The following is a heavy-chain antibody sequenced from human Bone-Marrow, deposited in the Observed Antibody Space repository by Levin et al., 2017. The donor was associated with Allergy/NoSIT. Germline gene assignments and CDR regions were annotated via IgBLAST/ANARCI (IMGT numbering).Heavy chain of an antibody. Sequence: LGESLKISCAASGFNLSSYAMTWVRQTPGKGLEWVSAISGSAGTTYYADSVKGRFTISRDKSKNTLYLQMTSLRAEDTAVYYCAKAGKGYCSGGSCYPLYNWFDPWGQGTLVTVSS. V-gene: IGHV3-23*01. CDR1: GFNLSSYA. D-gene: IGHD2-15*01. J-gene: IGHJ5*02. CDR2: ISGSAGTT. CDR3: AKAGKGYCSGGSCYPLYNWFDP.